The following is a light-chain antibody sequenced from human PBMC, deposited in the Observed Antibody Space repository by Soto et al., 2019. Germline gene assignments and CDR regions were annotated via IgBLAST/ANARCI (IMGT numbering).Light chain of an antibody. Sequence: IQLTQSPSSLSASVGDGVTITCRASQDIAIYLAWYQQKPGEAPKLLIYAASTLYGGVPSRFSGSGSGTDFALTITSLQAEDFATYYCQQLRMYPSTFGGGTKVDNK. CDR3: QQLRMYPST. J-gene: IGKJ4*01. V-gene: IGKV1-9*01. CDR2: AAS. CDR1: QDIAIY.